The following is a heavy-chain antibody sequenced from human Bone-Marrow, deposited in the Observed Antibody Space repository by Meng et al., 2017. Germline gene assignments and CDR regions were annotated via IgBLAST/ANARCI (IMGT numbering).Heavy chain of an antibody. CDR2: VNPIDGHT. CDR1: GYTFTDYY. J-gene: IGHJ6*02. Sequence: ASVKVSCKASGYTFTDYYIHWVRQAPGQGLEWMGWVNPIDGHTKYAQKFQGRVTMTRDTSIATAYMDLSGLRSDDSAVYYCAREGYSINYYYGMDVWGQGTTVTVS. D-gene: IGHD5-18*01. V-gene: IGHV1-2*02. CDR3: AREGYSINYYYGMDV.